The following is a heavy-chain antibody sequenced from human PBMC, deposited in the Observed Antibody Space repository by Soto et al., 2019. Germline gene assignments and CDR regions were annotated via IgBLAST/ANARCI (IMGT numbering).Heavy chain of an antibody. J-gene: IGHJ5*02. CDR1: GGSFSGYY. V-gene: IGHV4-34*01. D-gene: IGHD3-10*01. Sequence: QVQLQQWGAGLLKPSETLSLTCAVYGGSFSGYYWSWIRQPPGKGLEWIGEINHSGSTNYNPSLKSLVTISVDTSKNQFSLKLSSVTAADTAVYYCARVLPGYYYGSGSYYSPWGQGTLVTVSS. CDR2: INHSGST. CDR3: ARVLPGYYYGSGSYYSP.